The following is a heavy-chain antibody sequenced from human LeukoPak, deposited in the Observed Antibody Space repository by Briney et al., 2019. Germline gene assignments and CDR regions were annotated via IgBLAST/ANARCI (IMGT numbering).Heavy chain of an antibody. J-gene: IGHJ3*01. CDR1: GYTLTELS. D-gene: IGHD3-10*01. CDR2: FDPEDGET. CDR3: ATDPTMVRGVNL. Sequence: ASVKVSCKVSGYTLTELSMHWVRQAPGKGLEWMGGFDPEDGETIYAQKFQGRVTMTEATSTDTAYMELSSLRSEDTAVYYCATDPTMVRGVNLWGQGTMVTVSS. V-gene: IGHV1-24*01.